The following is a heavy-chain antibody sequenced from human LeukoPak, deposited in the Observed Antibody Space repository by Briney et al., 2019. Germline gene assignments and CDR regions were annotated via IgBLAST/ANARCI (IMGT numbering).Heavy chain of an antibody. CDR2: IWYDGSNK. V-gene: IGHV3-33*01. CDR1: GFPFSSYG. J-gene: IGHJ4*02. Sequence: GGSLRLSCVASGFPFSSYGMHWVRQAPGRGLEWVAVIWYDGSNKYYTDSMKGRFTISRDNSKNTLYLQMNSLRAEDTGVYYCARAVGPFDYWGQGTLVTVSS. D-gene: IGHD1-26*01. CDR3: ARAVGPFDY.